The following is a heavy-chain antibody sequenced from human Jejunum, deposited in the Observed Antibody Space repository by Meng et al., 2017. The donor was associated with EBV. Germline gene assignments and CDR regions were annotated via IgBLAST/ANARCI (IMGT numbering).Heavy chain of an antibody. CDR2: INHSGST. V-gene: IGHV4-34*01. D-gene: IGHD6-13*01. Sequence: QGQLQQWGAGLLKPSETLSLTCAVYGGSFSGSYWSWIRQPPGKGLEWIGEINHSGSTNYNPSLKSRVTISVDTSKNQFSLKLSSVTAADTAVYYCARGDSPGIAAAGTGGWFDPWGQGTLVTVSS. CDR1: GGSFSGSY. J-gene: IGHJ5*02. CDR3: ARGDSPGIAAAGTGGWFDP.